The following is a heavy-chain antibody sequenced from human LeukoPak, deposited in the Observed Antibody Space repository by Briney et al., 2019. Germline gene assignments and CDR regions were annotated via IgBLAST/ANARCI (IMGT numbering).Heavy chain of an antibody. V-gene: IGHV1-24*01. D-gene: IGHD6-13*01. CDR2: FDPEDGET. Sequence: ASVKVSCKVSGYTLTESSMHWVRQAPGKGLEWMGGFDPEDGETIYAQKFQGRVTMTEDTSTDTAYMELSSLRSEDTAVYYCATDISPIAAAGTGDAFDIWGQGTMVTVSS. J-gene: IGHJ3*02. CDR3: ATDISPIAAAGTGDAFDI. CDR1: GYTLTESS.